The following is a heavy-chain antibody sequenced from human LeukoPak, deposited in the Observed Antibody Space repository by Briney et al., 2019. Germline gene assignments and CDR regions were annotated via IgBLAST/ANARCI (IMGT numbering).Heavy chain of an antibody. V-gene: IGHV3-23*01. CDR3: AKEEWGFGEFPLFMDV. D-gene: IGHD3-10*01. CDR1: GFTVSSYG. CDR2: ISGSGGST. Sequence: GGSLRLSCAASGFTVSSYGMSWVRQAPGKGLEWVSAISGSGGSTYYADSVKGRFTISRDESKNTLYLQMNSLRAEDTAVYYCAKEEWGFGEFPLFMDVWGKGTTVTISS. J-gene: IGHJ6*03.